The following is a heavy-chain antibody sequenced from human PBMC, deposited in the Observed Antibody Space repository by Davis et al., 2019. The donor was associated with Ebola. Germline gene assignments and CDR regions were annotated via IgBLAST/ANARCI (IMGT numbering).Heavy chain of an antibody. CDR2: INPNSGGT. Sequence: ASVKVSCKASGYTFTSYYMHWVRQAPGQGLEWMGWINPNSGGTNYAQKFQGRVTMTRDTSISTAYMELSRLRSDDTAVYYCARERGRDGYSADAFDIWGQGTMVTVSS. V-gene: IGHV1-2*02. CDR3: ARERGRDGYSADAFDI. CDR1: GYTFTSYY. J-gene: IGHJ3*02. D-gene: IGHD5-24*01.